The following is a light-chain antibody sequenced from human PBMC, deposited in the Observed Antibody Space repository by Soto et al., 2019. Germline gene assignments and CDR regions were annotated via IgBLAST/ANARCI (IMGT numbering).Light chain of an antibody. Sequence: QSVLTQPPSASGTPGQRVTISCSGRSSNIGSNYVYWYQQLPGTAPKLLIYRNNQRPSVVPDRFSGSKSGTSASLAISGLRSEDEADYYCAAWDDSLSVVFGGGTKRTVL. J-gene: IGLJ2*01. V-gene: IGLV1-47*01. CDR1: SSNIGSNY. CDR2: RNN. CDR3: AAWDDSLSVV.